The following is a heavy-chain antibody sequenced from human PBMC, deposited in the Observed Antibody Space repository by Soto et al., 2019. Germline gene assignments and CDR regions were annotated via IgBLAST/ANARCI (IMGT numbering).Heavy chain of an antibody. V-gene: IGHV1-8*01. D-gene: IGHD6-19*01. CDR2: MNPNSGNT. CDR3: AGGPVAGMFWREKEDDY. CDR1: GYTFTRYD. J-gene: IGHJ4*02. Sequence: QVQLVQSGAEVKKPGASVKVSCKASGYTFTRYDINWVRQATAQGLEWMGWMNPNSGNTGYAQKFQGRVTMTRNTSICTAYMELRRLRSEDTAVYYCAGGPVAGMFWREKEDDYWGQGTLVTVSS.